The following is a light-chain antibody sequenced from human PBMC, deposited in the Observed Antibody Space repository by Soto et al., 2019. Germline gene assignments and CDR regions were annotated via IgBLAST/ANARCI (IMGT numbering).Light chain of an antibody. CDR3: TSYTSSSTNV. CDR1: SSDVGGYTY. V-gene: IGLV2-14*01. Sequence: QSALTQPASVSGSPGQSITISCTGTSSDVGGYTYVSWYQQHPGKAPKLMIYEVSNRPSGISNRFSGSKSGNTAPLPISGLHAQYESHYYFTSYTSSSTNVFATGTKVTVL. CDR2: EVS. J-gene: IGLJ1*01.